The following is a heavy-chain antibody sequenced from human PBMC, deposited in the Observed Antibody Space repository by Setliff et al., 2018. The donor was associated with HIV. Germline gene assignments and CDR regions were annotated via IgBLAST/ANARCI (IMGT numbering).Heavy chain of an antibody. V-gene: IGHV3-48*03. CDR3: AREATPRHSSGWVYFDY. Sequence: GGSLRLSCAASGFTFSNYEMSWVRQAPGKGPEWVSYITGSGDTIYYADSVKGRFTMSRDNAKDSVYLQMNTLRVEDTAAYYCAREATPRHSSGWVYFDYWGQGMMVTAPQ. CDR1: GFTFSNYE. D-gene: IGHD6-19*01. CDR2: ITGSGDTI. J-gene: IGHJ4*02.